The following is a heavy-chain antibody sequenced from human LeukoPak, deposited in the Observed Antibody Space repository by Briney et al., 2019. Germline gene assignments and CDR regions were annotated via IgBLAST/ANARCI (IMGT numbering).Heavy chain of an antibody. CDR1: GITLSNYG. Sequence: GGALRLSCGVSGITLSNYGMSWVRQAPGKGLEWVAGLSGSAGGTNYADSVKGRFTISSDNSKNTLFLQMDRLRAEDTAVYFCAKRGVVVRVFLVGFHKEAYYFDSWGQGAQVTVSS. J-gene: IGHJ4*02. CDR2: LSGSAGGT. D-gene: IGHD3-16*02. CDR3: AKRGVVVRVFLVGFHKEAYYFDS. V-gene: IGHV3-23*01.